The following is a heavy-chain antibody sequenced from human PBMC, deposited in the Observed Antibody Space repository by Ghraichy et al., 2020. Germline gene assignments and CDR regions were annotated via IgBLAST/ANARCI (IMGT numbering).Heavy chain of an antibody. CDR3: ARDVVVAAIDYYGMDV. Sequence: SETLSLTCTVSGGSVSSGSYYWSWIRQPPGKGLEWIGYIYYSGSTNYNPSLKSRVTISVDTSKNQFSLKLSSVTAADTAVYYCARDVVVAAIDYYGMDVWGQGTTVTVSS. CDR2: IYYSGST. CDR1: GGSVSSGSYY. D-gene: IGHD2-15*01. J-gene: IGHJ6*02. V-gene: IGHV4-61*01.